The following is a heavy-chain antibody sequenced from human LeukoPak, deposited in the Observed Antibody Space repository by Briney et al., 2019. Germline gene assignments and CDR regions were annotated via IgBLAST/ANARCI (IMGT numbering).Heavy chain of an antibody. CDR2: IYYSGST. CDR1: GGSISSYY. D-gene: IGHD4-17*01. Sequence: SETLSLTCTVSGGSISSYYWSWIRQPPGKGLEWIGYIYYSGSTNYNPSLKSRVTISVDTSKNQFSLKLSSVTAADTAVYYCARSDYAEDYYYGMDVWGQGTMVTVSS. CDR3: ARSDYAEDYYYGMDV. J-gene: IGHJ6*02. V-gene: IGHV4-59*01.